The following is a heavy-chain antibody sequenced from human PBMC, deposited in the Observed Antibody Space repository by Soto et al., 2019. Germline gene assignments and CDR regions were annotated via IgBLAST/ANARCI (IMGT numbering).Heavy chain of an antibody. J-gene: IGHJ4*02. CDR3: ASLRDCSTSSCYIDS. CDR2: IYYSGST. Sequence: SETLSLTCTVSGDSIRSGNFYWGWIRQPPGKGLEWIGYIYYSGSTDCNPSLKSRVTMSVDTSKKQFSLKLNSVTAADTAVYYCASLRDCSTSSCYIDSWGQGTLVTSPQ. CDR1: GDSIRSGNFY. V-gene: IGHV4-30-4*01. D-gene: IGHD2-2*02.